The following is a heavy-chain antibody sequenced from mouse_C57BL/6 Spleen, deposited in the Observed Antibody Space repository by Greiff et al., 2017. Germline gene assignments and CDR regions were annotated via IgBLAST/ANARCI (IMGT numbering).Heavy chain of an antibody. Sequence: VKLVESGAELVRPGASVTLSCKASGYTFTDYEMHWVKQTPVHGLEWIGAIDPETGCTAYNQKFKGKAILTADKSSSTAYMELRSLTSEDSAVDYCTRERAFAYWGQGTLVTVSA. V-gene: IGHV1-15*01. J-gene: IGHJ3*01. CDR2: IDPETGCT. CDR3: TRERAFAY. D-gene: IGHD3-1*01. CDR1: GYTFTDYE.